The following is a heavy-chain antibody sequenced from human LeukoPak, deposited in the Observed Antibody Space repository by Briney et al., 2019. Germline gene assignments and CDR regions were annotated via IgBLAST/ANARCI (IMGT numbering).Heavy chain of an antibody. V-gene: IGHV5-10-1*01. CDR2: IDPSDSFI. Sequence: GESLKISCKGFGYSFTNYWIAWVRQMPGKGLEWMGRIDPSDSFINYNPSFQGHVTISADKSSNTAYLQWSSLKASDTAVYYCARQPPRGYNSAWFDSWGQGTLVTVSS. CDR1: GYSFTNYW. CDR3: ARQPPRGYNSAWFDS. J-gene: IGHJ5*01. D-gene: IGHD6-19*01.